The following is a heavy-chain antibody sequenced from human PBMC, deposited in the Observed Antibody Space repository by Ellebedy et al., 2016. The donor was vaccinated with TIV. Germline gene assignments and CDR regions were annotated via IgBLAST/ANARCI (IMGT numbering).Heavy chain of an antibody. Sequence: AASVKVSCKTYGYTFTSYGITWVRQAPGQGLEWMGWISVSNGDINYAQKLQGRVTLTTDTSTSTAYMELGSLQSDDTAVYYCARDGDYWGQGTLVIVSS. CDR3: ARDGDY. V-gene: IGHV1-18*01. CDR2: ISVSNGDI. CDR1: GYTFTSYG. J-gene: IGHJ4*01.